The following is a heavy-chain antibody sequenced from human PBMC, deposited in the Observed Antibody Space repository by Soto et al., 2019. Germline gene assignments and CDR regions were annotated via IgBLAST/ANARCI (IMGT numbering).Heavy chain of an antibody. CDR2: ISGSGGST. V-gene: IGHV3-23*01. CDR1: GFTFRRYA. J-gene: IGHJ6*02. Sequence: GGSLRLSCAASGFTFRRYAMSWVRQAPGKGLEWVSAISGSGGSTYYADSVKGRFTISRDNSKNTLYLQMNSLRAEDTAVYYCAKDLEGYYYGMDVWGQGTTVTVSS. CDR3: AKDLEGYYYGMDV. D-gene: IGHD3-3*01.